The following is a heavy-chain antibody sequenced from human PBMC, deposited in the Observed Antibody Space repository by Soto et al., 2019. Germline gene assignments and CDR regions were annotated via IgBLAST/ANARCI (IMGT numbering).Heavy chain of an antibody. D-gene: IGHD6-6*01. J-gene: IGHJ6*02. CDR2: IYSGGVT. CDR1: GFSVNNYQ. Sequence: PGGSLRLSCAASGFSVNNYQMNWVRQAPGKGLEWVSVIYSGGVTYYAGSVTGRLTITRDNFKNTVYLQMNSLRAEDTAVYYCAKKSSSSTRHYYYYGMDVWGQGTTVTVSS. V-gene: IGHV3-53*01. CDR3: AKKSSSSTRHYYYYGMDV.